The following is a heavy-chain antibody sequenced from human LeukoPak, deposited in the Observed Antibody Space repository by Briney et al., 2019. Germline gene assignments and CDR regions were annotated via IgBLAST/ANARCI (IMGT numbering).Heavy chain of an antibody. J-gene: IGHJ4*02. V-gene: IGHV4-38-2*01. CDR1: GYSISSGYY. D-gene: IGHD3-22*01. Sequence: PSETLSLTCAVSGYSISSGYYWGWIRQPPGKGLEWIGSIYHSGSTYYNPSLKSRVTISVDTSKNQFSLKLSSVTAADTAVYYCARPYYYDSSGYFCWGQGILVTVSS. CDR2: IYHSGST. CDR3: ARPYYYDSSGYFC.